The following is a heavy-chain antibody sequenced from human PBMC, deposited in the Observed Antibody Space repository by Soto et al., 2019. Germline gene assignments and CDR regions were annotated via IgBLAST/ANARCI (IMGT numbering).Heavy chain of an antibody. CDR1: GVTFSSYA. V-gene: IGHV1-69*01. J-gene: IGHJ4*02. CDR3: ARAPNWNYASKFDY. D-gene: IGHD1-7*01. Sequence: QVQLVQSGAEVKKPGSSVKVSCKASGVTFSSYAISWVRQAPGQGLEWMGGIIPIFGTANYAQKFQGRVTITADESTSTAYMELSSLRSEDTAVYYCARAPNWNYASKFDYWGQGTLVTVSS. CDR2: IIPIFGTA.